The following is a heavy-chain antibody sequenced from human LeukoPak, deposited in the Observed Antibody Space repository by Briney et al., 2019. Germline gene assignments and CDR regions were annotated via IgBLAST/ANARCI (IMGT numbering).Heavy chain of an antibody. V-gene: IGHV3-7*01. J-gene: IGHJ3*02. CDR2: IKEDGSQK. Sequence: TGGSLRLSCAASGFTFNKYWMTWVRQAPGKGLEWVANIKEDGSQKTYVDSVEGRFTISRDNAKNSLYLQMNSLRAEDTAVYYCAGPYDAFDIWGQGTMVTVSS. CDR3: AGPYDAFDI. CDR1: GFTFNKYW.